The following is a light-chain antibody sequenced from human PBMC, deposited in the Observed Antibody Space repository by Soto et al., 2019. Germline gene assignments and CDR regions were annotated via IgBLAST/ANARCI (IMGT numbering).Light chain of an antibody. Sequence: DIQMTQSPSTLSASVGDRVTITCRASQNIKNWLAWYQQKPGKAPKVLIYKASNLESGVSSRFSGSGSGTEFTLTVSSLQPDDFATYYCQQYDAYPYTFGPGTKVDIK. CDR1: QNIKNW. CDR3: QQYDAYPYT. J-gene: IGKJ3*01. V-gene: IGKV1-5*03. CDR2: KAS.